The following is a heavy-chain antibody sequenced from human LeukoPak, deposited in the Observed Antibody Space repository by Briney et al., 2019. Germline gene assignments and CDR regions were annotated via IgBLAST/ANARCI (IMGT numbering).Heavy chain of an antibody. CDR3: ARGPTSNWYFDL. CDR1: GGSFSGYY. J-gene: IGHJ2*01. Sequence: SETLSLTCAVYGGSFSGYYCSWIRQPPGKGLEWIGEINHSGSTNYNPSLKSRVTISVDTPKNQFSLKLTSVTAADTAVYYCARGPTSNWYFDLWGRGTLVTVSS. CDR2: INHSGST. V-gene: IGHV4-34*01.